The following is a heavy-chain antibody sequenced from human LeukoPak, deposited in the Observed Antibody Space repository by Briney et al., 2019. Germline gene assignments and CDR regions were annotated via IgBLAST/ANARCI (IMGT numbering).Heavy chain of an antibody. CDR1: GFTFSSYA. Sequence: GGSLRLSXAASGFTFSSYAMSWVGQAPGKGLEWVSAISGSGGSTYYADSVKGRFTISRDNSKNTLYLQMNSLRAEDTAVYYRADVKGVAGHFDYWGQGTLVTVSS. J-gene: IGHJ4*02. CDR3: ADVKGVAGHFDY. D-gene: IGHD6-19*01. CDR2: ISGSGGST. V-gene: IGHV3-23*01.